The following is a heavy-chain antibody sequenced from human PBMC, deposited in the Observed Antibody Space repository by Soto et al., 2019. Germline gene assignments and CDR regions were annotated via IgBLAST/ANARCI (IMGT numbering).Heavy chain of an antibody. CDR3: AKEILRHIVVVTADHYYGMDV. Sequence: GSLRLSCAASGFTFSSYAMSWVRQAPGKGLEWVSAISGSGGSTYYADSVKGRFTISRDNSKNTLYLQMNSLRAEDTAVYYCAKEILRHIVVVTADHYYGMDVWGQGTTVTVSS. V-gene: IGHV3-23*01. D-gene: IGHD2-21*02. J-gene: IGHJ6*02. CDR1: GFTFSSYA. CDR2: ISGSGGST.